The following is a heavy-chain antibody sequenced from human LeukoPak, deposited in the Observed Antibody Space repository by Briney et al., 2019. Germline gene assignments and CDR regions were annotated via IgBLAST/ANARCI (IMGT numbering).Heavy chain of an antibody. CDR1: GGTFSSYA. D-gene: IGHD3-10*01. V-gene: IGHV1-69*04. CDR3: ARDLWWFGELFLVSDAFDI. J-gene: IGHJ3*02. Sequence: ASVKVSCKASGGTFSSYAISWVRQAPGQGLEWMGRIIPILGIANYAQKFQGRVTITADKSTSTAYMELSSLRSEDTAVYYCARDLWWFGELFLVSDAFDIWGQGTMVTVSS. CDR2: IIPILGIA.